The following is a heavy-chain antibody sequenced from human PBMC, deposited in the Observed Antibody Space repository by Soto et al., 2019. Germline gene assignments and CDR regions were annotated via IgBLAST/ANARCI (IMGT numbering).Heavy chain of an antibody. J-gene: IGHJ4*02. CDR1: GFTFSSYG. D-gene: IGHD2-15*01. CDR2: ISYDGSNK. CDR3: AKSPGHCSGGSCYSIGGKYFDY. Sequence: QVQLVESGGGVVQPGRSLRLSCAASGFTFSSYGMHWVRQAPGKGLEWVAVISYDGSNKYYADSVKGRFTISRDNSKNTLYLLMNSLRAEDTAVYYCAKSPGHCSGGSCYSIGGKYFDYWGQGTLVTVSS. V-gene: IGHV3-30*18.